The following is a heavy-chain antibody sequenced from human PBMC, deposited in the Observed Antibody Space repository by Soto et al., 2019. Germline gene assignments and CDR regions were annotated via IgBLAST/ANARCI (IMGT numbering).Heavy chain of an antibody. CDR1: GFSLSTSGMR. V-gene: IGHV2-70*04. CDR2: IDWDDDK. D-gene: IGHD1-1*01. Sequence: GSGPTLVNPTQTLTLTCTFSGFSLSTSGMRVGWIRQPPGKALEWLARIDWDDDKFYSTSLKTRLTISKDTSKNQVVLTMTNMDPVDTATYYCARVSVQLSFDYWGQGTQVTVSS. CDR3: ARVSVQLSFDY. J-gene: IGHJ4*02.